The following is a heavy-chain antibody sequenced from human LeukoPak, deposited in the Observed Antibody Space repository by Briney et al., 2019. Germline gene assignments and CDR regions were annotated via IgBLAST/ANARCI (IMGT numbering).Heavy chain of an antibody. CDR3: AKDNILPTAKTTLDY. Sequence: GGSLRLSCAASGFTFSSYAMTWVRQAPGKGLEWVSTSSSSGSRTYYADSVKGRFTISRDNSKNTLFLRMGSLRAEDTAVYYCAKDNILPTAKTTLDYWGQGTLVTVSS. V-gene: IGHV3-23*01. CDR1: GFTFSSYA. J-gene: IGHJ4*02. D-gene: IGHD2-2*01. CDR2: SSSSGSRT.